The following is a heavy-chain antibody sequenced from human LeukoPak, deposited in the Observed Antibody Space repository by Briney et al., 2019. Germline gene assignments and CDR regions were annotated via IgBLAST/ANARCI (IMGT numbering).Heavy chain of an antibody. D-gene: IGHD2-15*01. CDR2: ISSSGSTI. CDR3: ARESDCSGGSCYSGFDY. J-gene: IGHJ4*02. Sequence: RSEGSLRLSCAASGFTFSSYEMNWVRQAPGKGLEWVSYISSSGSTIYYADSVKGRFTISRDNAKNSLYLQMNSLRAEDTAVYYCARESDCSGGSCYSGFDYWGQGTLVTVSS. CDR1: GFTFSSYE. V-gene: IGHV3-48*03.